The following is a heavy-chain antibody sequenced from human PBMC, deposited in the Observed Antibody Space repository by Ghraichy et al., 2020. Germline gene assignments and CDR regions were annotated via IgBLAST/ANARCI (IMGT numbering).Heavy chain of an antibody. D-gene: IGHD3-22*01. CDR3: ARGWRTVGYMTPGVWFDP. V-gene: IGHV1-8*01. J-gene: IGHJ5*02. CDR1: GYTFTSYD. CDR2: MNPNSGNT. Sequence: ASVKVSCKASGYTFTSYDINWVRQATGQGLEWMGWMNPNSGNTGYAQKFQGRVTMTRNTSISTAYMELSSLRSEDTAVYYCARGWRTVGYMTPGVWFDPWGQGTLVTVSS.